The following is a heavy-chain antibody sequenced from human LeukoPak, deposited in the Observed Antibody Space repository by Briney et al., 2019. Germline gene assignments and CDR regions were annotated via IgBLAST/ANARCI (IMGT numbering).Heavy chain of an antibody. D-gene: IGHD5-12*01. CDR2: IRSKAYGGTI. V-gene: IGHV3-49*04. CDR1: GFTFSNYW. Sequence: GGSLRLSCVTSGFTFSNYWMSWVRQAPGKGLEWVGFIRSKAYGGTIEYAASVKGRFTISRDDSKSIAYLQMNSLKTEDTAVYYCTRDHNSDYDLFDYWGQGTLVTVSS. J-gene: IGHJ4*02. CDR3: TRDHNSDYDLFDY.